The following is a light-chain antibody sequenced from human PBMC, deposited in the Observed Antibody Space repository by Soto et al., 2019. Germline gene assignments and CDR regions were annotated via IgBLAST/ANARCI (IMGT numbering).Light chain of an antibody. CDR3: QQYGSSPT. CDR2: GAS. V-gene: IGKV3-20*01. Sequence: VCTQSPATLSVSPGARATLSCRATQSVSSSYLALYKQPPGQAHRLLIYGASSRATGIPDRFSGSGSGTDFTLTISRLEPEDFAVYYCQQYGSSPTFGQGTKVDIK. J-gene: IGKJ2*01. CDR1: QSVSSSY.